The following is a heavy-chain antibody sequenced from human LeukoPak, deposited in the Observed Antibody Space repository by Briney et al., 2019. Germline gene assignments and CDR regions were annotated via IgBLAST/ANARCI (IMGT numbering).Heavy chain of an antibody. CDR3: ARPDEDRGYSYGYNY. Sequence: VASVKVSCKASGGTFSSYATSWVRQAPGQGLEWMGGIIPIFGTANYAQKFQGRVTITADESTSTAYMELSSLRSEDTAVYYCARPDEDRGYSYGYNYWGQGTLVTVSS. CDR2: IIPIFGTA. V-gene: IGHV1-69*13. J-gene: IGHJ4*02. D-gene: IGHD5-18*01. CDR1: GGTFSSYA.